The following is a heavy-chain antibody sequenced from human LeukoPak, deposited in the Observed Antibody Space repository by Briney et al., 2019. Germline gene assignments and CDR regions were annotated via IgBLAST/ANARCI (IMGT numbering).Heavy chain of an antibody. CDR2: IYWNDDK. CDR1: GFSLSTSGVG. V-gene: IGHV2-5*01. Sequence: SGPTLVNPTQTLTLTCTFSGFSLSTSGVGVGWIRQPPGKALEWLALIYWNDDKRYSPSLKSRLTITKDTSKNPVVLTMTNMDPMDTATYYCAHAYCSSTSCYPDYWGQGTLVTVSS. CDR3: AHAYCSSTSCYPDY. D-gene: IGHD2-2*01. J-gene: IGHJ4*02.